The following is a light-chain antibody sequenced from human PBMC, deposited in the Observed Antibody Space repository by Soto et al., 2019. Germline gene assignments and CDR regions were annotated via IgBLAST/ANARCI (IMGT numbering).Light chain of an antibody. J-gene: IGKJ1*01. V-gene: IGKV1-39*01. CDR1: QSISSY. CDR2: AAF. Sequence: DIQMTQSPSTLSASVGDRVTITCRASQSISSYLSWYQQRPGKAPKLPIYAAFNLEAGVPSRFSGSKTGTEFNFTISSLQADDIATYYCQQSFAIPRTFGQGTKL. CDR3: QQSFAIPRT.